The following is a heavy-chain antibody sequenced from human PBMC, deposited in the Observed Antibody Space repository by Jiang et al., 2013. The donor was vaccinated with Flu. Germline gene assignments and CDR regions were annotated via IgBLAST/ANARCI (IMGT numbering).Heavy chain of an antibody. D-gene: IGHD2-2*01. J-gene: IGHJ4*02. CDR2: IKQDGSEK. CDR1: IHLSSYW. Sequence: GSRETLLCSLWIHLSSYWMSWVRQAPGKGLEWVANIKQDGSEKYYVDSVKGRFTISRDNAKNSLYLQMNSLRAEDTAVYYCASSIVVPAAFPHDYWGQGTLVTVSS. CDR3: ASSIVVPAAFPHDY. V-gene: IGHV3-7*01.